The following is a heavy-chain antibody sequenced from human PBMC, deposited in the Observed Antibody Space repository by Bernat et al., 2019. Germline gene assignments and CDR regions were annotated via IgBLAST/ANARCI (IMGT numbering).Heavy chain of an antibody. CDR3: ARTSRRGYYDSSGYYYFDY. CDR1: GGSISSSNL. V-gene: IGHV4-4*02. Sequence: QVQRQESGPGLVKPSGTVSRTCAVSGGSISSSNLGSWVRQPPGKGLEWVGEIYHSGSTNYNPSIKSRVTISVDKSKSQFSLKLSSVTAADTAVYYCARTSRRGYYDSSGYYYFDYWGQGTLVTVSS. CDR2: IYHSGST. J-gene: IGHJ4*02. D-gene: IGHD3-22*01.